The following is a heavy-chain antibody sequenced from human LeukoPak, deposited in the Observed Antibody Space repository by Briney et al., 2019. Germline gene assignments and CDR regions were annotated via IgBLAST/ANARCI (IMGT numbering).Heavy chain of an antibody. CDR1: GFTFSSNW. D-gene: IGHD3-10*01. CDR3: ARYGLLWFGEFSKHFDY. CDR2: IKKDGSEK. J-gene: IGHJ4*02. V-gene: IGHV3-7*01. Sequence: GGSLRLSCAASGFTFSSNWMSWVRQGPGKELEGVANIKKDGSEKYYVDSVKGRFTISRDNAKNSLYLQMNSLRGEDTAVYYCARYGLLWFGEFSKHFDYWGQGTLVTVSS.